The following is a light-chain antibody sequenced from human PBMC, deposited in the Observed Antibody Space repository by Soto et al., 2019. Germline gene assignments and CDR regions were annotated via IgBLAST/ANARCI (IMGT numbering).Light chain of an antibody. CDR2: EVS. CDR3: SSYTSSSILV. J-gene: IGLJ3*02. Sequence: QSALTQPASVSGSPGQSITISCTGTSSDVGGYNYVSWYQQHPGKAPKLMIFEVSNRPSGVSNRFSGSKSGNTASLTISGLQAEDEADYYCSSYTSSSILVFGVGTKLTVL. CDR1: SSDVGGYNY. V-gene: IGLV2-14*01.